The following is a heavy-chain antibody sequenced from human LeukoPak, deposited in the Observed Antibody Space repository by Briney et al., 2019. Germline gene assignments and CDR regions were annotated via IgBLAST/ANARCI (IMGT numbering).Heavy chain of an antibody. CDR3: ARDEGYSGDYYYYYIDI. CDR2: ISTSGTT. Sequence: SETLSLTCSVSSGSITSYYWSWIRQPAGKGLEWIGRISTSGTTNYNPSFKSRVTISVDTSKNQFSLRLSSVTAADTAVYYCARDEGYSGDYYYYYIDIWGKGTTVTISS. J-gene: IGHJ6*03. V-gene: IGHV4-4*07. D-gene: IGHD3-22*01. CDR1: SGSITSYY.